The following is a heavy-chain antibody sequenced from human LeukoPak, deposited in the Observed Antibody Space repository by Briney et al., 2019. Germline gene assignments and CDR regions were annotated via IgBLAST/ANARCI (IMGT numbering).Heavy chain of an antibody. J-gene: IGHJ5*02. CDR1: GFTFSSYG. V-gene: IGHV3-30*02. CDR2: IRDDERDK. D-gene: IGHD3-22*01. Sequence: PGGSLRLSCAASGFTFSSYGMHWVRQAPGKGLEWVAFIRDDERDKYHADSVKGRFTISRDNSKNMLYLQMNSVRAEDTGIYYCAQDQSHHDSSGSLFDPWGQGTLVTVSS. CDR3: AQDQSHHDSSGSLFDP.